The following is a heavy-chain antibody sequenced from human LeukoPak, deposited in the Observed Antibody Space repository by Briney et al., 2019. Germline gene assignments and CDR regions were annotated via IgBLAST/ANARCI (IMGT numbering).Heavy chain of an antibody. D-gene: IGHD1-1*01. CDR3: ARVPDITARPCDS. Sequence: PSETLSLTCAVYGGPFSGYYWTLIRQTPGKGLEWIGEISHTGGTNYNPSLKRRITIPVDPSKQQFSLKMTSVTAADKGAYYCARVPDITARPCDSWGPGTLVIVSS. CDR2: ISHTGGT. V-gene: IGHV4-34*01. J-gene: IGHJ4*02. CDR1: GGPFSGYY.